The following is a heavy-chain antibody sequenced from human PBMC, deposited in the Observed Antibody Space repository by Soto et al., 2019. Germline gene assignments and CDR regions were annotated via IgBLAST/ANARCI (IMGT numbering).Heavy chain of an antibody. Sequence: RWGSRRLSCSAYVFTFINSTMKWFRQAPGNWREWVACITSSGSFIYYADSMKGRFTISRDDAKKSLYLQMNSLRAEDTAVYYCARVPAASDRTAFYYVSKFFYFDYWGRGTQVTVSS. CDR3: ARVPAASDRTAFYYVSKFFYFDY. V-gene: IGHV3-21*01. J-gene: IGHJ4*02. D-gene: IGHD3-22*01. CDR1: VFTFINST. CDR2: ITSSGSFI.